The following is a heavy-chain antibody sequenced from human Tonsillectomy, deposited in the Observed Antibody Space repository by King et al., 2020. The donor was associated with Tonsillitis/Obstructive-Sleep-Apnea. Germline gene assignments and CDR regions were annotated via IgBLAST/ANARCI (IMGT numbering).Heavy chain of an antibody. V-gene: IGHV3-30*04. CDR3: ARKVPTGDTFSRGYYMDV. J-gene: IGHJ6*03. Sequence: VQLVESGGGVVQPGRSLRLSCAASGFTFRSHAMHWVRQAPGKGLEWVAVISYDGNYKYFADSVKGRFTISRDNSNNTLYLQMNSLRADDTAVFYCARKVPTGDTFSRGYYMDVWGRGTTVTVSS. CDR2: ISYDGNYK. D-gene: IGHD2-2*01. CDR1: GFTFRSHA.